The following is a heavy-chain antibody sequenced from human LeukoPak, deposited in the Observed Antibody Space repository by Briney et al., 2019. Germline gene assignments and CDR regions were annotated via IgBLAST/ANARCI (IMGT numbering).Heavy chain of an antibody. D-gene: IGHD6-6*01. Sequence: PGGSLRLSCAASGFTFSSYGMHWVRQAPGKGLEWVAFIRYDGSNKYYADSVKGRFTISRDDAKNSLYLQMNSLRAEDTAMYYCARDFSSSSTAYLQHWGQGTLVTVSS. CDR1: GFTFSSYG. CDR3: ARDFSSSSTAYLQH. CDR2: IRYDGSNK. J-gene: IGHJ1*01. V-gene: IGHV3-30*02.